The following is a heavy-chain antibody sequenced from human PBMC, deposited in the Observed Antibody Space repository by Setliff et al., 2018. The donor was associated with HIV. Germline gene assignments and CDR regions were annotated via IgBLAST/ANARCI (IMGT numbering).Heavy chain of an antibody. J-gene: IGHJ3*02. D-gene: IGHD2-21*01. CDR1: GYSFTSHW. CDR3: ARSLSDWRTVFDI. Sequence: PGESLKISCRASGYSFTSHWIAWVRQMPGRGLGWMGIIYPGDSETRYSPSFVGQVTISVDKYTNTAYLQWSSLKASDTAMYYCARSLSDWRTVFDIWGQGTMVTVSS. V-gene: IGHV5-51*01. CDR2: IYPGDSET.